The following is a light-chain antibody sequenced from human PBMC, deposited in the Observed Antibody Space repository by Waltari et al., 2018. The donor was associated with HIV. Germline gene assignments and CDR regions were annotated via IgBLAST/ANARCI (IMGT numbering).Light chain of an antibody. CDR1: SSNIGTNF. CDR3: ATWDDSLNSFWV. J-gene: IGLJ3*02. Sequence: QSVLTQPPSASGTPGQRVVISCSGSSSNIGTNFVYWYQQLPGSTPILLIYRNDQRPSGFSDRFSGSKSGTSASLAISGLRSEDEADYYCATWDDSLNSFWVFGGGTKVTVL. CDR2: RND. V-gene: IGLV1-47*01.